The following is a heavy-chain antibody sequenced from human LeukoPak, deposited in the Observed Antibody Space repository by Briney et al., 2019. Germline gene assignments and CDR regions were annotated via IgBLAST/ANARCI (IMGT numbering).Heavy chain of an antibody. CDR2: ISVGAEYI. Sequence: GGSLRLSCAASGFTFSTCVMNWFRQAPGKGLEWVSTISVGAEYIFYADSVKGRSTISRDDSNNALYLQMHSLRAEDTALYYCASGPPFLKYFEYWGQGTLVTVSS. J-gene: IGHJ4*02. CDR3: ASGPPFLKYFEY. V-gene: IGHV3-23*01. CDR1: GFTFSTCV. D-gene: IGHD3-3*01.